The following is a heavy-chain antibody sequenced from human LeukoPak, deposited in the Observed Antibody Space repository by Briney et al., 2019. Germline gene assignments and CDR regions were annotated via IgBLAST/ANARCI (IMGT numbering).Heavy chain of an antibody. V-gene: IGHV4-59*11. D-gene: IGHD6-13*01. CDR3: AREGRGAAAGMDY. Sequence: SEALSLTCTVSGGPISSHYWSWIRQPPGKGPEWIGYIHYSGITNYNPSLKSRVTISVDTSKNQYSLQLSSVTAADTAVYYCAREGRGAAAGMDYWGQGTLVTVSS. CDR2: IHYSGIT. J-gene: IGHJ4*02. CDR1: GGPISSHY.